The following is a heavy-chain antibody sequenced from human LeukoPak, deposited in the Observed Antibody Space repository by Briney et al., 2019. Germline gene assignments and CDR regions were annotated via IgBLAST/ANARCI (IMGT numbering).Heavy chain of an antibody. V-gene: IGHV4-39*07. CDR2: IYYSGST. D-gene: IGHD3-22*01. CDR3: ARDRLETYYYDSSGYSNDP. Sequence: SETLSLICTVSGGSISSSSYYWGWIRQPPGKGLEWIGSIYYSGSTYYNPSLKSRVTISVDTSKNQFSLKLSSVTAADTAVYYCARDRLETYYYDSSGYSNDPWGQGTLVTVSS. J-gene: IGHJ5*02. CDR1: GGSISSSSYY.